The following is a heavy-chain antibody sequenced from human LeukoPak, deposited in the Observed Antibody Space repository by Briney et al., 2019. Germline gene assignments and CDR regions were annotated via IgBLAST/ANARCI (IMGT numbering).Heavy chain of an antibody. CDR3: ARDLVTVTKGFDI. V-gene: IGHV4-59*11. CDR2: ISYIGST. CDR1: DDSFSSHY. J-gene: IGHJ3*02. Sequence: SETLSLTCAVSDDSFSSHYWTWIRQPPGKGLEWIGYISYIGSTNYNPSLKSRVTISIDTSKNQFSLKLSSVTAADTAVYYCARDLVTVTKGFDIWDQGTMVSVSS. D-gene: IGHD4-17*01.